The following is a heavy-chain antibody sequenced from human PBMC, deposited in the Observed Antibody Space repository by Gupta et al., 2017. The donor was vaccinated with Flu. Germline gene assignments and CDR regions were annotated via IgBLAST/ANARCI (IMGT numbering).Heavy chain of an antibody. CDR2: MGYTTTHR. J-gene: IGHJ4*02. CDR1: GFTFSRYS. D-gene: IGHD2-2*01. CDR3: ARVQDCTSSDCHWARRGLDD. Sequence: QLVESGGGLVQPGGSVRLSSPAPGFTFSRYSMGWVRQAPGKGLEWVSSMGYTTTHRDYADSVKGRFTISRDDDRNSLYLQMDGLRAEDTAVYCCARVQDCTSSDCHWARRGLDDWGQGTLVTVSS. V-gene: IGHV3-21*01.